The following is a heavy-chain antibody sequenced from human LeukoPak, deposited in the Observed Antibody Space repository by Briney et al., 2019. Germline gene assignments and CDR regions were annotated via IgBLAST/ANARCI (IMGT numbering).Heavy chain of an antibody. CDR2: IYYSGSP. V-gene: IGHV4-59*01. D-gene: IGHD4-11*01. CDR1: GGSISSYY. J-gene: IGHJ4*02. Sequence: SETLSLTCTGSGGSISSYYWSWIRQPPGKGLEWSGYIYYSGSPNSTPSLNSRVPISVDTPNNQFSLKPSSVTAADTAVYYSARYYSNYAIGGTFAYCGQGTLVTVSS. CDR3: ARYYSNYAIGGTFAY.